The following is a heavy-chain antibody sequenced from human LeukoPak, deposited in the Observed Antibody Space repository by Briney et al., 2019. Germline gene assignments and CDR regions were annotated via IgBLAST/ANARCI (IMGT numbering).Heavy chain of an antibody. CDR3: AREECSSTSCRYYFDY. V-gene: IGHV1-2*02. D-gene: IGHD2-2*01. CDR1: GNTFTGYY. J-gene: IGHJ4*02. Sequence: ASVKVSCKASGNTFTGYYMHWVRQAPGQGLEWMGWINPNSGGTNYAQKFQGRVTMTRDTSISTAYMELSRLRSDDTAVYYCAREECSSTSCRYYFDYWGQGTLVTVSS. CDR2: INPNSGGT.